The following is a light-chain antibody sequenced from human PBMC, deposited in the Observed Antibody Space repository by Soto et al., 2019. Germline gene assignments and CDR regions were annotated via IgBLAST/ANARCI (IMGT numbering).Light chain of an antibody. V-gene: IGLV1-44*01. CDR3: EAWDDSLNGPM. Sequence: QSVLTQPPSASGTPGQRVTISCSGSSSNIGNNTVNWYQQLPGTAPKLLIYSNNQRPSGVPDRFSGSKSGTSASLAISGLQSEDEADYYCEAWDDSLNGPMVGGGTKLTVL. CDR2: SNN. J-gene: IGLJ2*01. CDR1: SSNIGNNT.